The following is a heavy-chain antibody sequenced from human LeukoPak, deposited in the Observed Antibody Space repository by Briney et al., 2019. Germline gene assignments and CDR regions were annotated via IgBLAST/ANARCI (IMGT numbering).Heavy chain of an antibody. Sequence: GGSVRLSCAASGFTLSSYSMKWVRQAPGKGVEGDSYISSSRSNIYYADSVKGRFTICRENDKNSLYMEMNSLRAEDTAVYYSASPGPWGKETWVTAPS. CDR2: ISSSRSNI. CDR3: ASPGP. J-gene: IGHJ5*02. CDR1: GFTLSSYS. V-gene: IGHV3-48*04.